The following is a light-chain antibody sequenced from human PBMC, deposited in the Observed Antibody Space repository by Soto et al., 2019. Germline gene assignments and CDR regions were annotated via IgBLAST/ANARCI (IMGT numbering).Light chain of an antibody. CDR1: QSVRSNL. V-gene: IGKV3-20*01. CDR2: GAS. J-gene: IGKJ1*01. CDR3: QRYDSLRT. Sequence: IFLPKPPAPLPFSPWEKAPLSSGASQSVRSNLLAWYQQKPGQAPRLLIYGASNRATGIPDRFSGSGSGTDFTLTITRLEAEDFAMDYCQRYDSLRTFGQGT.